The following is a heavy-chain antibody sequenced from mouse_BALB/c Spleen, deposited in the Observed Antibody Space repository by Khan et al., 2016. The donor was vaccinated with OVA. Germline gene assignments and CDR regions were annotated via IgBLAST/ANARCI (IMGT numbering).Heavy chain of an antibody. V-gene: IGHV1S132*01. CDR3: ARGYFGNYEFAY. D-gene: IGHD2-1*01. CDR1: GYIFTNYW. Sequence: QVQLQQSEAELVKPGASVKLSCKTSGYIFTNYWIQWIKQRPGQGLEWIGEIFPGTGTTYYNENFKGKATLTIDTSSTTAYMQLSSLTSEDSAVYFCARGYFGNYEFAYWGQGTLVTVSA. J-gene: IGHJ3*01. CDR2: IFPGTGTT.